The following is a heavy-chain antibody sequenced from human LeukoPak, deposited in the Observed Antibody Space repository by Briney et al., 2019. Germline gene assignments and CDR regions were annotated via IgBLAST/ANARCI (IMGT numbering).Heavy chain of an antibody. CDR3: AKASGYSSSWYGFGWFDP. D-gene: IGHD6-13*01. Sequence: PADTLSLTCTLSGGSISSYYWRWIRQPPGKGLEWIGYIYYSGRTNYNPTLKSRATISADTANTQFSLKLSSVTAAGTAVYYWAKASGYSSSWYGFGWFDPWGEGTLVTVSS. CDR2: IYYSGRT. J-gene: IGHJ5*02. V-gene: IGHV4-59*08. CDR1: GGSISSYY.